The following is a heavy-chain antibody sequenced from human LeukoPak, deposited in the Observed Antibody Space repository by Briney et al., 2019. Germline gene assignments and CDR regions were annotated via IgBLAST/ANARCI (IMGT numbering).Heavy chain of an antibody. Sequence: SETLSLTCTVSGGSISSYYWSWLRQPAGKGLEWIGRIYTSGSTNYNPSLKSRVTMSVDTSKNQFSLKLSSVTAADTAVYYCARVIAAAGTEWFDPWGQGTLVTVSS. D-gene: IGHD6-13*01. J-gene: IGHJ5*02. CDR3: ARVIAAAGTEWFDP. V-gene: IGHV4-4*07. CDR2: IYTSGST. CDR1: GGSISSYY.